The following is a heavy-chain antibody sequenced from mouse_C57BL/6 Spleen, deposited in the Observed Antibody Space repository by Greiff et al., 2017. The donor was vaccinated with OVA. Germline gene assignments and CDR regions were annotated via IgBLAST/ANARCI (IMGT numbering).Heavy chain of an antibody. CDR2: INPNNGGT. Sequence: EVQLQQSGPELVKPGASVKIPCKASGYTFTDYNMDWVKQSHGKSLEWIGDINPNNGGTIYNQKFKGKATLTVDKSSSTAYMELRSLTSEDTAVYYCASSLYYDYAGPYAMDYWGQGTSVTVSS. J-gene: IGHJ4*01. D-gene: IGHD2-4*01. CDR3: ASSLYYDYAGPYAMDY. V-gene: IGHV1-18*01. CDR1: GYTFTDYN.